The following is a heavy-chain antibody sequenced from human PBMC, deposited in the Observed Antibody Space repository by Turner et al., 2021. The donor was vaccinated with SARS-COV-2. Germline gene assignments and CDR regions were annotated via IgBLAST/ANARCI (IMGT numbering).Heavy chain of an antibody. Sequence: QVQLVQSGAEVKKPGASVRVSCKASGYTFTGYSMHWVRQAPGQGLEWMGWISPDSGGTTYAQKFQGRVTMTRDTSISTAYMELSRLRSDDTAVYYCATDSYGTLWGQGTLVTVSS. D-gene: IGHD5-18*01. CDR3: ATDSYGTL. CDR1: GYTFTGYS. J-gene: IGHJ4*02. V-gene: IGHV1-2*02. CDR2: ISPDSGGT.